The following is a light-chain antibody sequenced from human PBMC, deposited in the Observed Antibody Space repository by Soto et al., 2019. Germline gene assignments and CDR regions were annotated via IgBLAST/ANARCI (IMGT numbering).Light chain of an antibody. J-gene: IGKJ4*01. CDR3: QQSYTAPLT. CDR2: ATS. Sequence: DIQMTQSPSTLSASVVDRVTITFRASQSISTYLNWYQQKPGKAPKVLIYATSSLHSGVPSRFSGSGSGTDFTPTIRSLQPEDFATYYCQQSYTAPLTFGGGTKVDIK. CDR1: QSISTY. V-gene: IGKV1-39*01.